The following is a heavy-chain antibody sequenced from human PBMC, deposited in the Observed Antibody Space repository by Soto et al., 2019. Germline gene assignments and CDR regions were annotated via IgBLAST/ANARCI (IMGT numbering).Heavy chain of an antibody. CDR2: SYYSGST. D-gene: IGHD1-1*01. J-gene: IGHJ5*02. Sequence: PSETLSLTCTVSGGSITNNYWSRIRQSPGKGLEWIGCSYYSGSTSYNPFLRSRVTISIDTSKTQFSLRLRSVTAADTAVYYCARRQNWNNLFDTWGQGTLVTVSS. CDR3: ARRQNWNNLFDT. V-gene: IGHV4-59*08. CDR1: GGSITNNY.